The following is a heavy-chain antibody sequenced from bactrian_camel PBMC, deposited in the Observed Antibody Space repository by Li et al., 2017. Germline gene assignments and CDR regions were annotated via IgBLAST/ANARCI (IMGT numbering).Heavy chain of an antibody. Sequence: VQLVESGGGSVQAGGSLRLACAASGYTFNSRCMAWFRQAPGKEREGLAVIYTAAGNAFSADSVKGRFTISQDDTNNTVHLQMNSLKPEDTAMYYCVANCILLDKGYATEWGQGTQV. J-gene: IGHJ4*01. CDR2: IYTAAGNA. V-gene: IGHV3S40*01. CDR3: VANCILLDKGYATE. D-gene: IGHD5*01. CDR1: GYTFNSRC.